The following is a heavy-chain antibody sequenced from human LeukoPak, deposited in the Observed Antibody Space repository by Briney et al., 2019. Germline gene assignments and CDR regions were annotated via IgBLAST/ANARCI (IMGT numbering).Heavy chain of an antibody. CDR3: ARDRFRITMIVVLTEGAFDI. CDR1: GGSFSGYY. J-gene: IGHJ3*02. CDR2: INHSGST. D-gene: IGHD3-22*01. V-gene: IGHV4-34*01. Sequence: SETLSLTCAVYGGSFSGYYWSWIRQPPGKGLEWIGEINHSGSTNYNPSLKSRVTISVDTSKNQFSLKLSSVTAADTAVYYCARDRFRITMIVVLTEGAFDIWGQGTMVTVSS.